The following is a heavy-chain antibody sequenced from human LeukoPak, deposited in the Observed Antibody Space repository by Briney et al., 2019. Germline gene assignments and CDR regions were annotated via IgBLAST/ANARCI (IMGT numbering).Heavy chain of an antibody. CDR3: AKDPLFHYYDNKGLEY. V-gene: IGHV3-23*01. J-gene: IGHJ4*02. Sequence: PGGSLRLSCAASGFTFSSYAMSWVRQAPGKGLEWVSAISGSGGSTYYADSVKGQFTISRDNSKNTLYLQMNSLRAEDTAVYYCAKDPLFHYYDNKGLEYWGQGTLVTVSS. D-gene: IGHD3-22*01. CDR1: GFTFSSYA. CDR2: ISGSGGST.